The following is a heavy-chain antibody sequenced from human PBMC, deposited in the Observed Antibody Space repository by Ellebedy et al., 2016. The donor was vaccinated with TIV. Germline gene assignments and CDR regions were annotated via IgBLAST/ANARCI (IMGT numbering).Heavy chain of an antibody. Sequence: MPSETLSLTCAVYGESFSGYFWSWIRQPPGKGLEWIGEINHSGTSNYNPSLKRRVTISVDMSKNQFSLKLSSMSAADTAMYYCARTRYSWNNGNYYYFGMDVWGQGTTVTVS. CDR2: INHSGTS. J-gene: IGHJ6*02. V-gene: IGHV4-34*01. CDR3: ARTRYSWNNGNYYYFGMDV. CDR1: GESFSGYF. D-gene: IGHD1/OR15-1a*01.